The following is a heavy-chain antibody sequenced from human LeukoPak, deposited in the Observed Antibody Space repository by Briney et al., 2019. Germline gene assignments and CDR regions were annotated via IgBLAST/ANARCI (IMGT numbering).Heavy chain of an antibody. J-gene: IGHJ6*02. Sequence: GGSLRLSCAASGFTFNIYALSWVRQAPGKGLEWVSIISDSGATTYYADSVKDRFTTSRDNSKNTLFLQMHSLRAEDTAVYYCARASGSYLYYYGMDVWGQGTTVTVSS. V-gene: IGHV3-23*01. D-gene: IGHD1-26*01. CDR2: ISDSGATT. CDR3: ARASGSYLYYYGMDV. CDR1: GFTFNIYA.